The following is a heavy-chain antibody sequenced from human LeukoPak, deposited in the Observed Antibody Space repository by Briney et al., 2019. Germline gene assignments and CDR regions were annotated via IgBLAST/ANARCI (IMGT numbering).Heavy chain of an antibody. CDR3: AGGDYLRGFGP. D-gene: IGHD4-17*01. J-gene: IGHJ5*02. CDR2: ISGSGGST. V-gene: IGHV3-23*01. CDR1: GFTFSSYA. Sequence: GGSLRLSCAASGFTFSSYAMSWVRQAPGKGLEWVSAISGSGGSTYYADSVKGRFTISRDNSKNTLYLQMNSLRAEDTAVYYCAGGDYLRGFGPWGQGTLVTVSS.